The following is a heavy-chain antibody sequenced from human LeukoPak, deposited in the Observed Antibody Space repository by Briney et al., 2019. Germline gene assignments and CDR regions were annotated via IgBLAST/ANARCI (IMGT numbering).Heavy chain of an antibody. J-gene: IGHJ3*02. D-gene: IGHD6-19*01. CDR1: GFTFSSYT. CDR2: ISDSSSAI. V-gene: IGHV3-48*01. Sequence: GGSLRLSCSASGFTFSSYTMHWVRQAPGKGLEWVSYISDSSSAIHYADSVKGRFTISRDNAKKSLYLQMNSLRPEDTAVYYCARPLAVAGLDAFRIWGPGTRVTVSS. CDR3: ARPLAVAGLDAFRI.